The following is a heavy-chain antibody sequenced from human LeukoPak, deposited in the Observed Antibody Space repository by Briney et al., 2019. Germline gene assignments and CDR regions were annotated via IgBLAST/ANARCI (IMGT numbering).Heavy chain of an antibody. CDR2: INPSGGST. CDR1: GYTFTSNY. V-gene: IGHV1-46*01. D-gene: IGHD2-21*01. J-gene: IGHJ3*02. Sequence: GASVKVSCKASGYTFTSNYMHWVRHAPGQGLEWMGIINPSGGSTSYAQKFQGRVTMTRDTSTSTVYMELRSLRSDDTAVYYCARGPGIAHAFDIWGEGTMVTVSS. CDR3: ARGPGIAHAFDI.